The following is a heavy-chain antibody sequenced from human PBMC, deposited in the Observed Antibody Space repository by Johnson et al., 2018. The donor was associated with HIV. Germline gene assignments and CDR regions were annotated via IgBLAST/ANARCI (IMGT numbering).Heavy chain of an antibody. J-gene: IGHJ3*02. D-gene: IGHD2-15*01. CDR2: INQDGSEK. CDR1: GFTFTSYW. Sequence: MQLVESGGGLVQPGGSLRLSCAASGFTFTSYWMSWVRQAPGKGLEWVANINQDGSEKYFVDSVKGRFTISRDNAKNSLFLQMNSLRAEDTAVYYCARDWAACSGGSCRGNAFYIWGQGTMVTVSS. CDR3: ARDWAACSGGSCRGNAFYI. V-gene: IGHV3-7*05.